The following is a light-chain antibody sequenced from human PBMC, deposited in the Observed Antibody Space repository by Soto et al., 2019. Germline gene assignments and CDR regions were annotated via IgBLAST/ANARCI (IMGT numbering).Light chain of an antibody. CDR1: SSNFGAGYD. CDR3: QSYDNSLTAWV. Sequence: QSVLTQPPSVSGAPGQRVTISCTGSSSNFGAGYDVHWYQQLPGTAPKLLIYGNSNRSSGVPDRFSGSKSGTSASLAITGLQTEDEAHYYCQSYDNSLTAWVFGGGTKVTVL. CDR2: GNS. V-gene: IGLV1-40*01. J-gene: IGLJ3*02.